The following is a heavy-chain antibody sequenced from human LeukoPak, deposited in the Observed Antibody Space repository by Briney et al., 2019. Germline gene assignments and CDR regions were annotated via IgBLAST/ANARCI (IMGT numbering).Heavy chain of an antibody. D-gene: IGHD3-16*01. J-gene: IGHJ6*02. CDR3: ARGGGLDV. CDR1: GFTFSSYW. CDR2: INHKGNVN. Sequence: GGSLRLSCAASGFTFSSYWMNWARQAPGKGRGWVASINHKGNVNYYVDSVKGRFTISRDNAKNSLYLQMSNLRAEDTAVYFCARGGGLDVWGQGATVTVSS. V-gene: IGHV3-7*03.